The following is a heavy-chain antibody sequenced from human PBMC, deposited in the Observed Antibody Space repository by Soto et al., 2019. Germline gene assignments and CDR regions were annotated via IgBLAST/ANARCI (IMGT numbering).Heavy chain of an antibody. Sequence: ASVKVSCKASGYTFTSYGISWVRQAPGQGLEWMGWISAYNGNTNYAQKLQGRVTMTTDTSTSTAYMELRSLRSDDTAVYYCAYHMTTVTTLDYWGQGTLVTVSS. V-gene: IGHV1-18*01. CDR3: AYHMTTVTTLDY. D-gene: IGHD4-4*01. J-gene: IGHJ4*02. CDR2: ISAYNGNT. CDR1: GYTFTSYG.